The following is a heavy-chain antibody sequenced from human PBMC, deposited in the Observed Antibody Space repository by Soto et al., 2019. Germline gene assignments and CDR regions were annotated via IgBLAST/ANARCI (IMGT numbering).Heavy chain of an antibody. V-gene: IGHV1-18*01. CDR3: ARDKGSLSGPWVVAATSYWYFDL. J-gene: IGHJ2*01. D-gene: IGHD2-15*01. CDR2: FSAYNGNT. Sequence: ASVKVSCKASGYTFTSYGISWVRQAPGQGLEWMGRFSAYNGNTNYAQKLQGRVTMTTDTSTSTAYMELRSLRSDDTAVYYCARDKGSLSGPWVVAATSYWYFDLWGRGTLVTVSS. CDR1: GYTFTSYG.